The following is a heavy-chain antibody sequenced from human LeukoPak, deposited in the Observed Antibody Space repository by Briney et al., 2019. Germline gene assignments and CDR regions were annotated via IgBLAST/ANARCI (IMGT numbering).Heavy chain of an antibody. CDR3: ARDVGT. CDR2: ISNDESTI. V-gene: IGHV3-74*01. Sequence: PGGSLRLSCAASGFSFSSYWMHWVRQAPGKGLVWVSLISNDESTIIYADSVKGRFTISRDNAKNTLYLQMSSLRAEDTAVYYCARDVGTWGQGTLVTVSS. CDR1: GFSFSSYW. J-gene: IGHJ5*02. D-gene: IGHD7-27*01.